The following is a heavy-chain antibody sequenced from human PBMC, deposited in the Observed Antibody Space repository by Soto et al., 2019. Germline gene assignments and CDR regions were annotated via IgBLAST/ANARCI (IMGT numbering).Heavy chain of an antibody. V-gene: IGHV1-58*02. CDR2: IVVGSGNT. CDR1: GFTFTSSA. CDR3: AAGGSLSPLVLDY. D-gene: IGHD3-10*01. J-gene: IGHJ4*02. Sequence: GPSVKVSCKASGFTFTSSAMQWVRQARGQRLEWIGWIVVGSGNTNYAQKFQERVTITRDMSTSTAYMELSSLRSEDTAVYYCAAGGSLSPLVLDYWGQGTLVTVSS.